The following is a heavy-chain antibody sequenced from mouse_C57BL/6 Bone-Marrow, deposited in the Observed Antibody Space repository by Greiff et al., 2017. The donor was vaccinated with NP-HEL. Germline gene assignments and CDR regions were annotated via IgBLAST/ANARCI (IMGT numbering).Heavy chain of an antibody. Sequence: VQLQQPGAELVKPGASVKMSCKASGYTFTSYWITWVKQRPGQGLEWIGDIYPGSGSTNYTEKFKSKATLTVDTSSSTAYMQLSSLTSEDSAVYYCAREEEYDYDGYFDYWGQGTTLTVSS. D-gene: IGHD2-4*01. V-gene: IGHV1-55*01. J-gene: IGHJ2*01. CDR2: IYPGSGST. CDR1: GYTFTSYW. CDR3: AREEEYDYDGYFDY.